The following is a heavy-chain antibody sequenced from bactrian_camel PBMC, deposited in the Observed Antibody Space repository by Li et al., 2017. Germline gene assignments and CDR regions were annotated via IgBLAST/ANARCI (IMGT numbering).Heavy chain of an antibody. CDR2: IRSGGST. Sequence: HVQLVESGGDSVQAGETLRLSCTVSDFTFDDSDVGWYRQAPGNECEFVSAIRSGGSTWYRDSVQGRFTISQDNTKNMVYLQTNSLKPGDTAMYYCNTIGRMTSQDRDWRITYCPFKSWGQGTQVTVS. CDR3: NTIGRMTSQDRDWRITYCPFKS. V-gene: IGHV3S60*01. D-gene: IGHD1*01. J-gene: IGHJ4*01. CDR1: DFTFDDSD.